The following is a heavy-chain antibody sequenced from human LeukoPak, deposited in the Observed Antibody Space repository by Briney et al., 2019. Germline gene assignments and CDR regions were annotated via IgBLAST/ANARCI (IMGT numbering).Heavy chain of an antibody. J-gene: IGHJ6*03. Sequence: GSSVKVSCKASGYTFTSYGISWVRQAPGQGLEWMGWISAYNGNTNYAQKLQGRVTMTTDTSTSTAYMELRSPRSDDTAVYYCARADAYCGGDCYSDYYYYYMDVWGKGTTVTVSS. D-gene: IGHD2-21*02. CDR1: GYTFTSYG. V-gene: IGHV1-18*01. CDR3: ARADAYCGGDCYSDYYYYYMDV. CDR2: ISAYNGNT.